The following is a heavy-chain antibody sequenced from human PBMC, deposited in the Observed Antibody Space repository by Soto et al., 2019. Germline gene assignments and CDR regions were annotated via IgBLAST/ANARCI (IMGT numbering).Heavy chain of an antibody. CDR3: AKDGADTGTYNFDY. V-gene: IGHV3-30*18. D-gene: IGHD1-26*01. Sequence: QVQLVESGGGVVQPGMSLSLSCAASGFTFSNYGMHLVRQAPGKGLEWVTLISNDGTNKFYADSVKGRFTISRDNSKNTLYLQMTSLKTEDTAVYYCAKDGADTGTYNFDYWGQGTLVTVSS. CDR1: GFTFSNYG. J-gene: IGHJ4*02. CDR2: ISNDGTNK.